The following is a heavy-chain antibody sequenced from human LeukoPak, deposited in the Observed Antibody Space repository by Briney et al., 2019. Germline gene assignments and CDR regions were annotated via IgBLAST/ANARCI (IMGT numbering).Heavy chain of an antibody. CDR3: ARGAWEYYFDC. CDR2: IFLLGST. D-gene: IGHD1-26*01. J-gene: IGHJ4*02. V-gene: IGHV4-4*02. CDR1: GGSINSTNW. Sequence: SETLSLTCSVPGGSINSTNWWSWVRRPPGKGREWIGEIFLLGSTNYNPSLKSRVTISLDKSKNHFSLRLNSVTAADTAMYYCARGAWEYYFDCWGLGTLVTVSS.